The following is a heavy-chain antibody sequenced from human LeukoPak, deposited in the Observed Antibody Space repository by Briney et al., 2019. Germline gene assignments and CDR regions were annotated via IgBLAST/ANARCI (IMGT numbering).Heavy chain of an antibody. V-gene: IGHV4-39*01. D-gene: IGHD5-24*01. CDR3: ARHGEMATMFDY. Sequence: SETLSLTCTVSGGSISSSSYYWGWIRQPPGKGLEWIGSIYYSGSTYYNPSLKSRVTISVDTSKNQFSLKLSSVTAADTAVYYCARHGEMATMFDYWGQGTLVTVST. CDR2: IYYSGST. CDR1: GGSISSSSYY. J-gene: IGHJ4*02.